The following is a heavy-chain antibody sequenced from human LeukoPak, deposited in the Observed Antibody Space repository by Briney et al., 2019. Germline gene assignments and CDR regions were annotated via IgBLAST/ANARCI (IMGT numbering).Heavy chain of an antibody. CDR1: GFTFSSYA. D-gene: IGHD3-3*01. J-gene: IGHJ4*02. CDR3: AKATYYDFWSGYFLPFDY. CDR2: ISGSGGSA. Sequence: GGSLRLSCAASGFTFSSYAMSWVRQAPGKGLEWVSAISGSGGSAYYADSVKGRFTISRDNSKNTLYLQMNSLRAEDTAVYYCAKATYYDFWSGYFLPFDYWGQGTLVTVSS. V-gene: IGHV3-23*01.